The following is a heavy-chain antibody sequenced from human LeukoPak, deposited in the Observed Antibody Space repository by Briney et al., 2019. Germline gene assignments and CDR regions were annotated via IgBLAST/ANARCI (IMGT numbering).Heavy chain of an antibody. CDR3: ARATTVTSWFDP. Sequence: ASVKVSCKASGGTFSSYAIGWVRQAPGQGLEWMGGIIPIFGTANYAQKFQGRVTITADESTSTAYMELSSLRSEDTAVYYCARATTVTSWFDPWGQGTLVTVSS. J-gene: IGHJ5*02. V-gene: IGHV1-69*13. CDR2: IIPIFGTA. CDR1: GGTFSSYA. D-gene: IGHD4-17*01.